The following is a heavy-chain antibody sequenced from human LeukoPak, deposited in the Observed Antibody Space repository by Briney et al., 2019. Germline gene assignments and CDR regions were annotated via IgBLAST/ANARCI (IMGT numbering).Heavy chain of an antibody. CDR3: ARVATGSYDWFDP. V-gene: IGHV3-48*01. CDR2: IGTTSSTV. Sequence: GGSLRLSCAASGFTFSDSTMNWVRQAPGRGLEWVSHIGTTSSTVYYADSVKGRFTISRDNAKNSLYLQMDSLRAEDTAVYFCARVATGSYDWFDPWGQGTLVTVSS. J-gene: IGHJ5*02. CDR1: GFTFSDST. D-gene: IGHD3-10*01.